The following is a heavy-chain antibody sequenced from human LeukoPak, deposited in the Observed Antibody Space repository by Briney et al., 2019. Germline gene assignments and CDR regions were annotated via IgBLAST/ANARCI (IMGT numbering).Heavy chain of an antibody. Sequence: GGFLRLSCAASGFTFSSYAMSWVRQAPGKGLEWVSAISGSGGSTYYADSVKGRFTISKDNAKNSLYLQMNSLRAEDTAVYYCARLRGFDYWGQGTLVTVSS. CDR3: ARLRGFDY. CDR2: ISGSGGST. D-gene: IGHD2-21*01. J-gene: IGHJ4*02. V-gene: IGHV3-23*01. CDR1: GFTFSSYA.